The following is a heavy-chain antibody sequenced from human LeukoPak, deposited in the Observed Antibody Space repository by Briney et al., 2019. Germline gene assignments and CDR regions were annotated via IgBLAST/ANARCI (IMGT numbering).Heavy chain of an antibody. V-gene: IGHV3-21*01. D-gene: IGHD4-17*01. CDR3: ARAVYGFDAFDI. J-gene: IGHJ3*02. CDR2: ISSSSSYI. CDR1: GFTFSSYS. Sequence: GGSLRLSCAASGFTFSSYSMNWVRQAPGKGLEWVSSISSSSSYIYYADSVKGRFTISRDNAKNSLYLQMNSLRAEDTAVNYCARAVYGFDAFDIWGQGTMVTVSS.